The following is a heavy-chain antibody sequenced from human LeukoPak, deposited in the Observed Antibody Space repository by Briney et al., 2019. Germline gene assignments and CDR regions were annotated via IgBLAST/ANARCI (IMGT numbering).Heavy chain of an antibody. V-gene: IGHV4-61*01. J-gene: IGHJ3*02. D-gene: IGHD3-10*01. CDR2: IYYSGST. CDR3: ARARGVIPVAFDI. Sequence: SETLSLTCTVSGGSISSGSYYGSWIRQPPGKGLGWIGYIYYSGSTNYSPSLKSRVTISVDTSKNQFSLKLSSVTAADTAVYYCARARGVIPVAFDIWGQGTMVTVSS. CDR1: GGSISSGSYY.